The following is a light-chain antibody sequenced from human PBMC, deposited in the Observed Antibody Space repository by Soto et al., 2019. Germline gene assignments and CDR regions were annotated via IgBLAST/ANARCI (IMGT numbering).Light chain of an antibody. V-gene: IGKV1-12*01. J-gene: IGKJ3*01. CDR2: AAS. CDR1: QAIGVW. Sequence: DIQMTQSPSSVSASVGDRVTITCRASQAIGVWLAWYQQKPGKAPDLLIYAASHLQSGVPSRFSGSGSGTDFTLTISSLQPEDFPTYFCQQANRFPFTFCPGTKVDIK. CDR3: QQANRFPFT.